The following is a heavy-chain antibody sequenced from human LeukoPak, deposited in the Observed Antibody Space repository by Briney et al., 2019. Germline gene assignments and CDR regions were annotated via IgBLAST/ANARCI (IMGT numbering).Heavy chain of an antibody. Sequence: GGSLRLSCAASGFTVSSNYMSWVRQAPGKGLEWVSAISGGGGSTYYADSVKGRFTISRDNSKNTLYLQMNSLRAEDTAVYYCAKGNDFWSGFRRTDYWGQGTLVTVSS. CDR1: GFTVSSNY. J-gene: IGHJ4*02. CDR3: AKGNDFWSGFRRTDY. CDR2: ISGGGGST. V-gene: IGHV3-23*01. D-gene: IGHD3-3*01.